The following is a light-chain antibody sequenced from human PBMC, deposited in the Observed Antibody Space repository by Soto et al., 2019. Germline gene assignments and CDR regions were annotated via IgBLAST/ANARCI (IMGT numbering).Light chain of an antibody. CDR1: QSVGTS. Sequence: ETVMTQSPATLSVSPGERATLSCRASQSVGTSLAWYQQKPGQAPRVLMYGASSRATGVPGRFSGSGSATELTLTISSLLSKDFAVYYCKQYYSWPLTFGGGTKGDIK. CDR2: GAS. J-gene: IGKJ4*01. CDR3: KQYYSWPLT. V-gene: IGKV3-15*01.